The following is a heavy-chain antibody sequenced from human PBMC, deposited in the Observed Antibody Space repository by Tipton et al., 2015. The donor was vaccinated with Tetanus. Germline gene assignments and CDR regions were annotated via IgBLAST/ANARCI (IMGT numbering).Heavy chain of an antibody. CDR2: IYYGGVT. CDR1: GGSISSYY. Sequence: TLSLTCTVSGGSISSYYWSWIRQPPGKGLEWLGDIYYGGVTQYNPSLESRVTISMDTSKNQVSLRLTSVTAADTAVYYCARANNEFPKKGPFDSWGQGSLVIVSS. CDR3: ARANNEFPKKGPFDS. D-gene: IGHD1-1*01. V-gene: IGHV4-59*01. J-gene: IGHJ4*02.